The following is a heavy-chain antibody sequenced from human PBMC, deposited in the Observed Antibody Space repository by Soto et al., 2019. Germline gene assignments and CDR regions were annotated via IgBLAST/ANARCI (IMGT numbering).Heavy chain of an antibody. J-gene: IGHJ5*02. V-gene: IGHV3-9*01. CDR2: NRWNGEAV. Sequence: GGSRRLSCAASGFTFSSYAMSWVRRVPGKGLEWVAGNRWNGEAVGYAASVKGRCTSSRDNAKKLLFLQMNSLRVDDTVLYYCVKDGEAASPGWFDTWGQGTQVTVSS. D-gene: IGHD6-6*01. CDR3: VKDGEAASPGWFDT. CDR1: GFTFSSYA.